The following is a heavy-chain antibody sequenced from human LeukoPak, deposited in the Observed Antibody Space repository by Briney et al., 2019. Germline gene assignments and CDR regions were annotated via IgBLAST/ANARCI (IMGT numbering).Heavy chain of an antibody. J-gene: IGHJ4*02. V-gene: IGHV3-21*01. Sequence: GGSLRLSCAASGFTFTNYNMNWVRQAPGKGLEWVSSISSRSSYIYYADSVKGRFTISRDNAKNSLYLQMNSLRAEDTAVYYCARGAHYYYDSSGYSYGDDYWGQGTLVTVSS. CDR3: ARGAHYYYDSSGYSYGDDY. D-gene: IGHD3-22*01. CDR1: GFTFTNYN. CDR2: ISSRSSYI.